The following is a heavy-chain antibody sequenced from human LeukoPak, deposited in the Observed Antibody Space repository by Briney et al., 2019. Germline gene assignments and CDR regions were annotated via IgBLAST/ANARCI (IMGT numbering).Heavy chain of an antibody. Sequence: GGSLRLSCAASGFTFSSYGMHWVRQAPGKGLEWVALIWYDGSNKYYTDSVKGRLAISRDNSKNTLYLQMNSLRAEDTAIYYCAREGPRGNSQFDYWGQGTLVTVSS. V-gene: IGHV3-33*01. CDR3: AREGPRGNSQFDY. J-gene: IGHJ4*02. CDR2: IWYDGSNK. CDR1: GFTFSSYG. D-gene: IGHD2/OR15-2a*01.